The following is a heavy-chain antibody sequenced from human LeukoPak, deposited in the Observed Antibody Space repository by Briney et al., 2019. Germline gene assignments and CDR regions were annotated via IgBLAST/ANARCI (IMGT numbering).Heavy chain of an antibody. D-gene: IGHD3-3*01. Sequence: ASVKVSCKASGGTFSSYAISWVRQATGQGLEWMGWMNPNSGNTGYAQKFQGRVTMTRNTSISTAYMELSSLRSEDTAVYYCASRYYDFWSGYYYYYYGMDVWGQGTTVTVSS. CDR3: ASRYYDFWSGYYYYYYGMDV. J-gene: IGHJ6*02. V-gene: IGHV1-8*02. CDR2: MNPNSGNT. CDR1: GGTFSSYA.